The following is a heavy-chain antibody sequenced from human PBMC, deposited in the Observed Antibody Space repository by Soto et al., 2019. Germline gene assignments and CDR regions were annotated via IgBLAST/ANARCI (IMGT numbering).Heavy chain of an antibody. D-gene: IGHD6-13*01. Sequence: ASVKVSCKASGFTFTSSAVQWVRQARGQRLEWIGWIVVGSGNTNYAQKFQERVTITRDMSTSTAYMELSSLRSEDTAVYYCAAGLRKQLTDYYYGMDVWGQVTTVTVS. J-gene: IGHJ6*02. CDR1: GFTFTSSA. V-gene: IGHV1-58*01. CDR3: AAGLRKQLTDYYYGMDV. CDR2: IVVGSGNT.